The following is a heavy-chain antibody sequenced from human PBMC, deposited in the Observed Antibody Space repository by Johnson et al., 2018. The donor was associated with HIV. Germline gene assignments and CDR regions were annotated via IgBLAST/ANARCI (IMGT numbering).Heavy chain of an antibody. CDR3: AKTLGYDSSGYHDGFDI. Sequence: QMQLVESGGGVVQPGGSLRLSCAASGFTFSDYAMHWVRQAPGKGLEWVAVISYDGSNKYYADSVKGRFTISRDNSKNTLYLQMNSLRPEDTAVYYCAKTLGYDSSGYHDGFDIWGQGTLVTVSS. CDR2: ISYDGSNK. D-gene: IGHD3-22*01. CDR1: GFTFSDYA. V-gene: IGHV3-30-3*02. J-gene: IGHJ3*02.